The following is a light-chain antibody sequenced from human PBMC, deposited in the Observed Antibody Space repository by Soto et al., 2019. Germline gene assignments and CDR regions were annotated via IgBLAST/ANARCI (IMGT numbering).Light chain of an antibody. Sequence: DIVMTQSPDSLAVSLGERATINCKSSQSVLHSSNNKNYLAWYQQKPGQPPKLLIYWASTRESGVPDRFSGSGSGTDFTLTISSLQAEDVAVYYCQQYYSIPQTFGQGTKVETK. V-gene: IGKV4-1*01. CDR2: WAS. CDR1: QSVLHSSNNKNY. CDR3: QQYYSIPQT. J-gene: IGKJ1*01.